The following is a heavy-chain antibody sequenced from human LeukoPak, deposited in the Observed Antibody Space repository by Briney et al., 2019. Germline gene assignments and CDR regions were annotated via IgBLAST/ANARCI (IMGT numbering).Heavy chain of an antibody. V-gene: IGHV4-39*07. CDR3: ARDRCNGDSCYSMYYSGMDV. Sequence: SETLSLTCTVSGDSISTSSYYWGWIRQPPGKGLEWIGSVYYSGNTYDNPSLKSRVTISVDTSKNQFSLKLSSVTAADTAIYYCARDRCNGDSCYSMYYSGMDVWGQGTTVTVSS. CDR2: VYYSGNT. D-gene: IGHD2-15*01. J-gene: IGHJ6*02. CDR1: GDSISTSSYY.